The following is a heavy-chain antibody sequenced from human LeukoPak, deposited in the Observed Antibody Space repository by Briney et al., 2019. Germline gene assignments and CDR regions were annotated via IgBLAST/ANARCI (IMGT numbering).Heavy chain of an antibody. J-gene: IGHJ5*02. D-gene: IGHD1-26*01. V-gene: IGHV4-34*01. CDR1: GGSLSGYY. Sequence: SETLSLTCAVYGGSLSGYYWSWIRQPPGKGLEWIGEINHSGSTNYNPSLKSRVTISVDTSKNQFSLKLSSVTAADTAVYYCARGGEYSGSPFDPWGQGTLVTVSS. CDR3: ARGGEYSGSPFDP. CDR2: INHSGST.